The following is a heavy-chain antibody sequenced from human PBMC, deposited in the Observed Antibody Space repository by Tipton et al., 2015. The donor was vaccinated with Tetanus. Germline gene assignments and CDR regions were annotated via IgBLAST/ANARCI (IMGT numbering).Heavy chain of an antibody. J-gene: IGHJ4*02. CDR3: ARGTGDY. CDR2: IYHSGSA. V-gene: IGHV4-30-4*01. D-gene: IGHD1-14*01. CDR1: GVSINSDDYY. Sequence: TLSLTCSVSGVSINSDDYYWSWIRQSPGKGLEWIGYIYHSGSAYYKPSLKSRATISVDTSKNKFSLKLSSVTAADTAVYYCARGTGDYWGQGTLVTVSS.